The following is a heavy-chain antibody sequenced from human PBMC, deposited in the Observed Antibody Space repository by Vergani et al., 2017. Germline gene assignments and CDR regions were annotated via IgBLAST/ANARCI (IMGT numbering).Heavy chain of an antibody. CDR2: ITSYNGNT. V-gene: IGHV1-18*04. CDR3: ARDGLNGGYNDY. Sequence: QVQLVQSGAEVKKPGASVKVSCKASGYTFTSYRITWVRQAPGQGLEWMGWITSYNGNTNYAQNLQGRVTMTTDTSTSTAYMELRSLGSDDTAVYYCARDGLNGGYNDYWGQGTLVTVSS. J-gene: IGHJ4*02. CDR1: GYTFTSYR. D-gene: IGHD2-8*01.